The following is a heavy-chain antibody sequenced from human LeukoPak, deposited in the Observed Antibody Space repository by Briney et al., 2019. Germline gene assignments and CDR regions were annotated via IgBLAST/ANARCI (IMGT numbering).Heavy chain of an antibody. CDR3: ARGRGYWSKAYYFDY. Sequence: SETLSLTCAVYGGSFSAYYWNWTRQPPGKGLEWIGEINHSGSTNYNPSLKSRVTISVNTSKIQFSLKLSSVTAADTAVYYCARGRGYWSKAYYFDYWGQGTLVTVSS. J-gene: IGHJ4*02. CDR2: INHSGST. CDR1: GGSFSAYY. D-gene: IGHD2-2*01. V-gene: IGHV4-34*01.